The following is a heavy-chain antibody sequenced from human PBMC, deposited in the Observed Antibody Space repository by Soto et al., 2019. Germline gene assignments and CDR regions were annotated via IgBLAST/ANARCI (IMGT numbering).Heavy chain of an antibody. J-gene: IGHJ4*02. D-gene: IGHD2-21*02. Sequence: GSLRLSCAASGFTFSSYAMHWVRQAPGKGLEWVAVISYDGSNKYYADSVKGRFTISRDNSKNTLYLQMNSLRAEDTAVYYCAGTVVVVTAKGIDYWGQGTLVTVSS. CDR1: GFTFSSYA. CDR3: AGTVVVVTAKGIDY. V-gene: IGHV3-30-3*01. CDR2: ISYDGSNK.